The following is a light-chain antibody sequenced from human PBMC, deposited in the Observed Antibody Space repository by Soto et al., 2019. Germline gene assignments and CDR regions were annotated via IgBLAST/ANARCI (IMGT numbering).Light chain of an antibody. J-gene: IGKJ1*01. V-gene: IGKV1-5*03. CDR1: DNIVHW. CDR2: KAA. CDR3: QHYNSFSRT. Sequence: DIQMTQSPSTLSASVGDRVAITCRASDNIVHWVAWYQQKPGKAPKLLIYKAANLADEVPSRFAGSGSGTDFTLTFTRLQPDDFATYYCQHYNSFSRTFGQGTK.